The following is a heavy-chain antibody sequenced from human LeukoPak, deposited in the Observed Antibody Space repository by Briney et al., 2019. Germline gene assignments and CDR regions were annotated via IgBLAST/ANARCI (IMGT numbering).Heavy chain of an antibody. V-gene: IGHV3-23*01. CDR2: ISGSGGST. CDR3: AKYTAYSTGWPSY. D-gene: IGHD6-19*01. CDR1: GFTFNTYA. Sequence: GGSLRLSCGASGFTFNTYAMSWVRQAPGKGLEWVSTISGSGGSTYYADSVKGRFTISRDNSKNTLYLQMNSLRAEDTAVYYCAKYTAYSTGWPSYWGQGTLVTVS. J-gene: IGHJ4*02.